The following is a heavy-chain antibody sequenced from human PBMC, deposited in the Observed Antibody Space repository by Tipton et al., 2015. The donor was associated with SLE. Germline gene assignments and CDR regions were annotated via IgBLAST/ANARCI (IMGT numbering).Heavy chain of an antibody. Sequence: TLSLTCTVSGGSISSSSYYWGWIRQPPGKGLEWIGSIYYSGSTYYDPSLKSRVTISVDTSKNQFSLKLSSVTAADTAVYYCASSYSNYGGDCFDYWGQGTLVTVSS. CDR2: IYYSGST. CDR1: GGSISSSSYY. V-gene: IGHV4-39*07. D-gene: IGHD4-11*01. J-gene: IGHJ4*02. CDR3: ASSYSNYGGDCFDY.